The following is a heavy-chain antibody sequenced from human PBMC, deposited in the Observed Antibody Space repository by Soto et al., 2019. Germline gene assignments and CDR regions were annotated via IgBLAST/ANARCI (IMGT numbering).Heavy chain of an antibody. CDR2: IYHRGSP. V-gene: IGHV4-4*02. Sequence: SETLSLTCAVSGDSIANNRWWSWVRQPPGKGLEWIGEIYHRGSPRYNPSLKSRVAISIDKSKNQIFLQLNSVTAADTAVYYCARGGLIAIAAAGKPGNWFDPWGQGALVTVS. CDR3: ARGGLIAIAAAGKPGNWFDP. CDR1: GDSIANNRW. D-gene: IGHD6-13*01. J-gene: IGHJ5*02.